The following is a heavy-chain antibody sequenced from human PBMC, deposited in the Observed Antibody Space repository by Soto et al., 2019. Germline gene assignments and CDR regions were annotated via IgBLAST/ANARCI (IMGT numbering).Heavy chain of an antibody. CDR2: IYYSGST. D-gene: IGHD2-21*02. Sequence: SETLSLTCTVSGGSISSGDYYWSWIRQPPGKGLEWIGYIYYSGSTYYNPSLKSRVTISVDTSKNQFSLKLSSVTAADTAVYYCAREVMAYCGGDCYNTNYYYYGMDVWGQGTTVTVSS. V-gene: IGHV4-30-4*01. J-gene: IGHJ6*02. CDR1: GGSISSGDYY. CDR3: AREVMAYCGGDCYNTNYYYYGMDV.